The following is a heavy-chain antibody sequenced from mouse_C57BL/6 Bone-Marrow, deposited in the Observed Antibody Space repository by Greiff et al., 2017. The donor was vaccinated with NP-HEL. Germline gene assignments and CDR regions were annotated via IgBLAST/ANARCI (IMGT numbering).Heavy chain of an antibody. CDR3: AKEGDGYEFAY. J-gene: IGHJ3*01. V-gene: IGHV5-6*01. Sequence: EVMLVESGGDLVKPGGSLKLSCAASGFTFSSYGMSWVRQTPDKRLEWVATISSGGSYTYYPDSVQGRFTISRDNAKNTLYLQMSSLKSEDTAMYYCAKEGDGYEFAYWGQGTLVTVSA. CDR2: ISSGGSYT. D-gene: IGHD2-2*01. CDR1: GFTFSSYG.